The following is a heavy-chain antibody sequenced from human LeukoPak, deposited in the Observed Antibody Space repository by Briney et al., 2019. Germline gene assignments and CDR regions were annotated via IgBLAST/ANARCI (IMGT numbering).Heavy chain of an antibody. V-gene: IGHV3-23*01. Sequence: GGSLRLSCAASGFTFSSYAMSWVRQAPGKGLEWVSAISGSGGSTYYADSVKGRFTISRDNSKNTLYLQMNSLRAEDTAVYYCARILEWLLSSRTDYWGQGTLVTVSS. D-gene: IGHD3-3*01. J-gene: IGHJ4*02. CDR2: ISGSGGST. CDR1: GFTFSSYA. CDR3: ARILEWLLSSRTDY.